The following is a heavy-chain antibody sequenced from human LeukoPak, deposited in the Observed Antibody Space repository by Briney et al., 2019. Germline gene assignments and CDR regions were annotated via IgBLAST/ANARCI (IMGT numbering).Heavy chain of an antibody. Sequence: GGSLRLSCAASGFTFSSYALHWVRQAPGKGLEWVTVISYDGSSKYYADSVKGRFTISRDNSKNTLYLQMNSLRPEDTAVYYCARGDKQLLFNRNKGGFDPWGQGALVTVSS. D-gene: IGHD1-14*01. V-gene: IGHV3-30*04. CDR1: GFTFSSYA. CDR3: ARGDKQLLFNRNKGGFDP. J-gene: IGHJ5*02. CDR2: ISYDGSSK.